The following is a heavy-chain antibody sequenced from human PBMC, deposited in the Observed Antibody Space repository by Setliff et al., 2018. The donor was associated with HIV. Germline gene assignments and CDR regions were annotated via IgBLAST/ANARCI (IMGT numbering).Heavy chain of an antibody. D-gene: IGHD6-19*01. J-gene: IGHJ3*02. CDR3: ATVSHTNVAAHDALDI. CDR1: GYTFTGHY. V-gene: IGHV1-2*02. Sequence: ASVKVSCKASGYTFTGHYLHWVRQAPGQGLEWLGWVNPNSGDAIYAQNFQGRVTMTRDTSINAAYMELRGLRSDDTAVYYCATVSHTNVAAHDALDIWGQGTMVTVSS. CDR2: VNPNSGDA.